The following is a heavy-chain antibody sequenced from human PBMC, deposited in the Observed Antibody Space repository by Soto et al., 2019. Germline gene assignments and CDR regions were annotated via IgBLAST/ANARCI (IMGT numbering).Heavy chain of an antibody. V-gene: IGHV3-23*01. D-gene: IGHD2-21*01. CDR2: ISGSGGTT. Sequence: EVQLLESGGGLGQPGGSLRLSCAASGFTFSSYAMSWVRQAPGKGLEWVSSISGSGGTTYYADSVKGRFTISRDNSKKSLYLQINSLRAEDTAIYYCAKDRFPNCGGDCYLNFAQWGQGTLVTVSS. J-gene: IGHJ4*02. CDR3: AKDRFPNCGGDCYLNFAQ. CDR1: GFTFSSYA.